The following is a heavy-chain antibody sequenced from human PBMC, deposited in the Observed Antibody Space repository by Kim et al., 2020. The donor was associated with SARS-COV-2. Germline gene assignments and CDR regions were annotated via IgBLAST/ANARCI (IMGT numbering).Heavy chain of an antibody. CDR1: GGSIGNGFYY. Sequence: SETLSLTCAVSGGSIGNGFYYWGWIRQPPGKGLECIGTIYYGGNTYYNPSLKSRVTISVDTSKNQFSLKLSSVTAADTSVYYCARRAHGGYFFDYWVQGTLVTVSS. CDR3: ARRAHGGYFFDY. CDR2: IYYGGNT. D-gene: IGHD2-15*01. V-gene: IGHV4-39*01. J-gene: IGHJ4*02.